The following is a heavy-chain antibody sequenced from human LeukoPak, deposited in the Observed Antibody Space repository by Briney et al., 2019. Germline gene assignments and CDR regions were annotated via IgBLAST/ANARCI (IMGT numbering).Heavy chain of an antibody. Sequence: KPSETLSLTCSVSGGSISPYYWNWIRQPPGKGLEWIGYIYYSGSTHYNPSLKSRVTISLDTSKNQFSLKLSSVTAADTAVYYCARDSVVALGGAFDIWGQGTMVTVSS. V-gene: IGHV4-59*01. J-gene: IGHJ3*02. D-gene: IGHD2-15*01. CDR3: ARDSVVALGGAFDI. CDR2: IYYSGST. CDR1: GGSISPYY.